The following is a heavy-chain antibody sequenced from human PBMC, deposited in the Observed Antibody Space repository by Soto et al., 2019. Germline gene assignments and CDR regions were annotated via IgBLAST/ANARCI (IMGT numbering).Heavy chain of an antibody. CDR3: ARERWLAARGIGYYGTDV. CDR1: GDSVSSNSAA. J-gene: IGHJ6*02. V-gene: IGHV6-1*01. CDR2: TYYRSKWYN. Sequence: TYSLTSATAGDSVSSNSAALNWIRQAPSRGLEWLGRTYYRSKWYNDYAVSVKSRITINPDTSKNQFSLQLNSATPEDTAVYYCARERWLAARGIGYYGTDVWG. D-gene: IGHD6-19*01.